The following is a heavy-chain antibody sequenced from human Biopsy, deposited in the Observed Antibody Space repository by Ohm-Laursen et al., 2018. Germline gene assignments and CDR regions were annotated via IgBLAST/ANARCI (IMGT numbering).Heavy chain of an antibody. CDR1: GGSMTGHH. CDR3: ARGSNEYGGLYFPH. Sequence: SETLSLTCSVSGGSMTGHHWSWIRQPPGKGLERIGHISYTGYTSYKSSLKSRVTISLDTSRKHFSLRVTSLAAADTAVYYCARGSNEYGGLYFPHWGQGTLVTVSS. D-gene: IGHD4-23*01. V-gene: IGHV4-59*11. CDR2: ISYTGYT. J-gene: IGHJ1*01.